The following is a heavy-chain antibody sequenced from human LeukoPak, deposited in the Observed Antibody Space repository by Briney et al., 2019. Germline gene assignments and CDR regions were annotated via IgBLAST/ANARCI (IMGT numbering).Heavy chain of an antibody. Sequence: PSETLSPTCTVSGGSISTGDYYWAWIRQPPGKGLGWTGSVDSSGKTYYNPSLKSRVTVSVDTSKNQFSLKVSSVTAADTAVYYCARLLAAAKTDYFDYWGQGILVTVSS. J-gene: IGHJ4*02. CDR3: ARLLAAAKTDYFDY. CDR2: VDSSGKT. CDR1: GGSISTGDYY. D-gene: IGHD6-13*01. V-gene: IGHV4-39*01.